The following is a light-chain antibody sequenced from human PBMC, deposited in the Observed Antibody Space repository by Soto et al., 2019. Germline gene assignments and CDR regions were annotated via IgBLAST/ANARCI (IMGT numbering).Light chain of an antibody. J-gene: IGKJ4*01. CDR1: QGISSW. CDR3: QQYNSYPLT. CDR2: AAS. Sequence: MRIGQSRCTRAAAVRERNTINCLASQGISSWLAWYQQKPEKAPKSLIYAASSLQSGVPSRFSGSGSGTDFTLTISSLQPEDFATYYCQQYNSYPLTFGGGTKAAI. V-gene: IGKV1D-16*01.